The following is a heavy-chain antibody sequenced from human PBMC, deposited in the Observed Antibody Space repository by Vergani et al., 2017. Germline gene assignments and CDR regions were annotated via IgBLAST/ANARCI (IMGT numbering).Heavy chain of an antibody. J-gene: IGHJ6*02. Sequence: QVQLQESGPGLVKPSETLSLTCTVSGGSISSYYWSWIRQPPGKGLEWIGYIYYSGSTHYNPSLKSRVTISVDTSKNQFSLKLGSVTAADTAVYYCARGYVDTAMEHERNYYYYGMDVWGQGTTVTVSS. D-gene: IGHD5-18*01. CDR3: ARGYVDTAMEHERNYYYYGMDV. CDR2: IYYSGST. CDR1: GGSISSYY. V-gene: IGHV4-59*01.